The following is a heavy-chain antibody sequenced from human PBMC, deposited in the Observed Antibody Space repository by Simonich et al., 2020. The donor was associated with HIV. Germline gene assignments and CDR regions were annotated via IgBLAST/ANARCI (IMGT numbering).Heavy chain of an antibody. Sequence: QVHLQQWGAGLLKPSETLSLTCAGYGGSFSGYSWTWIRQPPGKGLAWMGEINHSGSTDHNPSLNSRVTISVDTSKNLFSLKLSSVTAADTAVYYCARRTGYDLDYWGQGTLVTVSS. V-gene: IGHV4-34*01. D-gene: IGHD5-12*01. J-gene: IGHJ4*02. CDR2: INHSGST. CDR3: ARRTGYDLDY. CDR1: GGSFSGYS.